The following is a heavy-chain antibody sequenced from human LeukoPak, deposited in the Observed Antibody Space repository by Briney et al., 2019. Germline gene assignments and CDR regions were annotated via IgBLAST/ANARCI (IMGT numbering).Heavy chain of an antibody. Sequence: SETLSLTCTVSGGSINTYFWSWIRQPPGKGLEWIGYISSGWSTNYNPSLKSRVTISVDTSKNQFSLKLSSVTAADTAVYYCARGSAYYNYWGQGTLVPDSS. J-gene: IGHJ4*02. CDR2: ISSGWST. CDR3: ARGSAYYNY. D-gene: IGHD3-3*01. V-gene: IGHV4-59*01. CDR1: GGSINTYF.